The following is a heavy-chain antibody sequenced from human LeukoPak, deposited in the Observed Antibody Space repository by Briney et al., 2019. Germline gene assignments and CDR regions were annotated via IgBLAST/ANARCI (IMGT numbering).Heavy chain of an antibody. CDR1: GFTFSDYY. CDR3: AREVTRPDAFDI. D-gene: IGHD4-23*01. CDR2: ISSSGSTI. V-gene: IGHV3-11*01. J-gene: IGHJ3*02. Sequence: GGSLRLSCAASGFTFSDYYMSWIRQAPGRGLEWVSYISSSGSTIYYADSVKGRFTISRDNAKNSLYLQMNSLRAEDTAVYYCAREVTRPDAFDIWGQGTMVTVSS.